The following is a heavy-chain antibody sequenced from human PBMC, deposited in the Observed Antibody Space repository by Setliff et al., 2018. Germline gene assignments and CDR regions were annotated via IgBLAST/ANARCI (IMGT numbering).Heavy chain of an antibody. Sequence: SETLSLTCTVYGGSFSDYYWGWIRQSPGKRPEWIAEINQSGNTNYNPSLNSRVSVSVDTPTNQFSLKVFSVTAADTAVYYCRFWSSYYKNDYWAQGTLGTVSS. D-gene: IGHD3-3*01. CDR1: GGSFSDYY. J-gene: IGHJ4*02. V-gene: IGHV4-34*01. CDR3: RFWSSYYKNDY. CDR2: INQSGNT.